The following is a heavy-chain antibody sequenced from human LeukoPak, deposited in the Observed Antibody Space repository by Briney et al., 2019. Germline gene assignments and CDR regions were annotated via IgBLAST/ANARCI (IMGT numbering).Heavy chain of an antibody. CDR1: GGSLSGYY. Sequence: SETLSLTCAVYGGSLSGYYWSWIRQPPEKGLEWIGEINHSGSTNYNPSLKIRVTILVDTSKNQFSLKLSSVTAADTAMYFCARGAGPRRYSAWFDPWGQGTLVTVSS. V-gene: IGHV4-34*01. CDR3: ARGAGPRRYSAWFDP. J-gene: IGHJ5*02. D-gene: IGHD3-9*01. CDR2: INHSGST.